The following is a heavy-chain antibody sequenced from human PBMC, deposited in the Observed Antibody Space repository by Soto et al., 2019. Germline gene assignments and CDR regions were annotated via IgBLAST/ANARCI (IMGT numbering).Heavy chain of an antibody. D-gene: IGHD3-22*01. CDR3: ARRREDDSSGYHHIDY. Sequence: QLQLQESGPGLVKPSETLSLTCTVSGGSISTSSHYWDWFRQPPGKGLEWIGSIYYSGSTYYNPSLKSRATMSVDTSKNQFSLWLSSVTAADTAVYYCARRREDDSSGYHHIDYWGRGTLVTVSS. CDR2: IYYSGST. V-gene: IGHV4-39*01. J-gene: IGHJ4*02. CDR1: GGSISTSSHY.